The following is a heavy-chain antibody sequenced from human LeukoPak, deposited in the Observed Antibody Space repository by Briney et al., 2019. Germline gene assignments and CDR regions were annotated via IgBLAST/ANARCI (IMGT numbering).Heavy chain of an antibody. CDR2: IKEDGSET. Sequence: GGSLRLSCAASGFTLSGYWMSWVRQAPGKGLEWVANIKEDGSETYYVDSVKGRFTISRDNAKNSLYLHMNSLTAEDAAMYYCARDWVAGVPFDAFDIWGQGTMVSVSS. CDR1: GFTLSGYW. V-gene: IGHV3-7*01. D-gene: IGHD3-10*01. CDR3: ARDWVAGVPFDAFDI. J-gene: IGHJ3*02.